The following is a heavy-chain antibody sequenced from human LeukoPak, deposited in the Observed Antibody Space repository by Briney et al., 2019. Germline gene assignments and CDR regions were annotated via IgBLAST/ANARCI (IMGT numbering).Heavy chain of an antibody. CDR1: GYTFTSYY. CDR2: INPSGGST. J-gene: IGHJ4*02. V-gene: IGHV1-46*01. Sequence: ASVKVSCKASGYTFTSYYMHWVRQAPGQGLEWMGIINPSGGSTSYAQKFQGRVTMTRDTSTSTVYMELSSLGSEDTAVYYCAKAHIFYDSSGYYYDYWGQGTLVTVSS. CDR3: AKAHIFYDSSGYYYDY. D-gene: IGHD3-22*01.